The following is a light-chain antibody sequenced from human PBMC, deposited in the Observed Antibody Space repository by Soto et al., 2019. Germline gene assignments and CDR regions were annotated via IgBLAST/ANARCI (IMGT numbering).Light chain of an antibody. Sequence: EIVLTQSPGTLSLSPGERATLSCRASQSVSSSYLGWYQQKPGQAPRLLIYGGSSRATGIPDRFSGSGSGSDFTLTISRLEPEDFAVYYCQQYGSLPRTFGQGTKLAIK. CDR3: QQYGSLPRT. J-gene: IGKJ2*01. V-gene: IGKV3-20*01. CDR2: GGS. CDR1: QSVSSSY.